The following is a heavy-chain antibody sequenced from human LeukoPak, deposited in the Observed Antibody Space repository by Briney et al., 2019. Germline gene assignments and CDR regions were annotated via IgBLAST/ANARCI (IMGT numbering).Heavy chain of an antibody. CDR1: GFTFSSYW. V-gene: IGHV3-7*01. D-gene: IGHD3-16*02. CDR2: IKQDGSEK. CDR3: ARDGVLADDYIDY. Sequence: GGSLRLSCAASGFTFSSYWMSWVRQAPGKGLEWVANIKQDGSEKYYVDSVKGRFTISRDNAKNSLYLQMNSLRAEDTAVYYCARDGVLADDYIDYWGQGTLVTVSS. J-gene: IGHJ4*02.